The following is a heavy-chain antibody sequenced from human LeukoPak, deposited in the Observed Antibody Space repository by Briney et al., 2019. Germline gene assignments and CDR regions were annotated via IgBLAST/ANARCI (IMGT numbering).Heavy chain of an antibody. J-gene: IGHJ4*02. CDR3: ARGVDSAKAGY. V-gene: IGHV4-34*01. Sequence: SETLSLTRTVYGGSFSHNYWNWIRQPPGKGLEWIGEIHPSGTTTYNPSLESRVSISVDTPNNQFSLTVTSVTAADTAIYYCARGVDSAKAGYWGRGTLVIVSS. CDR1: GGSFSHNY. D-gene: IGHD6-19*01. CDR2: IHPSGTT.